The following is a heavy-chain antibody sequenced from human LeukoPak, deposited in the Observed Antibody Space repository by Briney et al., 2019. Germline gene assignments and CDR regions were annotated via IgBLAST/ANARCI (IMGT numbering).Heavy chain of an antibody. CDR3: ARGCQYQLLIFLYYYMDV. CDR1: GYTFTDYY. J-gene: IGHJ6*03. Sequence: GASVKVSCKASGYTFTDYYIHWVRQAPGQGLGWMGWINPNSGGTNYAQKFQGRVTMTRDTSISTAYMELSRLRSDDTAVYYCARGCQYQLLIFLYYYMDVWGKGTTVTISS. V-gene: IGHV1-2*02. D-gene: IGHD2-2*01. CDR2: INPNSGGT.